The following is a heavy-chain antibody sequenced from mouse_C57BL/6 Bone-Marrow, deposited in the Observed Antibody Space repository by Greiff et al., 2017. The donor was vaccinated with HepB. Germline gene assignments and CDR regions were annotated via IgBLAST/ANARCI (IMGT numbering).Heavy chain of an antibody. D-gene: IGHD1-3*01. Sequence: EVHLVESGGGLVKPGGSLKLSCAASGFTFSDYGMHWVRQAPEKGLEWVAYISSGSSTIYYADTVKGRFTISRDNAKNTLFLQMTSLRSEDTAMYYCARKWLPYFDYWGQGTTLTVSS. CDR3: ARKWLPYFDY. V-gene: IGHV5-17*01. J-gene: IGHJ2*01. CDR1: GFTFSDYG. CDR2: ISSGSSTI.